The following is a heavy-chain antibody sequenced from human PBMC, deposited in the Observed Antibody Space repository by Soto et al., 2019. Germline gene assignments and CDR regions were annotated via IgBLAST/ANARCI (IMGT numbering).Heavy chain of an antibody. J-gene: IGHJ4*02. CDR1: GVSISSYY. CDR3: ARHTRRAYGSGSYYADDRPYYFDY. D-gene: IGHD3-10*01. Sequence: PSETLSLTCTVSGVSISSYYWSWIRQPPGKGLEWIGYIYYSGSTNYNPSLKSRVTISVDTSKNQFSLKLSSVTTADTAVYYCARHTRRAYGSGSYYADDRPYYFDYWGQGTLVTVSS. CDR2: IYYSGST. V-gene: IGHV4-59*08.